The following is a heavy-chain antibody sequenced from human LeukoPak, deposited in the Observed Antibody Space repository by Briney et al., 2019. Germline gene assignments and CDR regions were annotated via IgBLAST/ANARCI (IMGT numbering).Heavy chain of an antibody. D-gene: IGHD6-19*01. CDR3: AEDLASGWSDALDI. J-gene: IGHJ3*02. CDR2: ITSGTGT. V-gene: IGHV3-23*01. CDR1: GFSFSSCA. Sequence: GGSLRLSCAASGFSFSSCAMNWVRQAPGKGLEWVSFITSGTGTHYTDSVRGRFTVSRDNSKNTLYLHMNSLRAEDTAIYYCAEDLASGWSDALDIWGQGTMVTVSS.